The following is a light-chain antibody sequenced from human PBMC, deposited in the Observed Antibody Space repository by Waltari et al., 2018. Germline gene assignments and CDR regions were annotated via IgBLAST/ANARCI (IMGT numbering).Light chain of an antibody. CDR2: EVA. Sequence: SALTQPASVSGPLGQSIPISCTGPRSDIVSYNYVPWYQQHPAKAPRLIIYEVASRPSGVSHRFSGSKSGNTASLTISGLLAGDEATYHCSAYTSSSTYVFGSGTNVTVL. J-gene: IGLJ1*01. CDR1: RSDIVSYNY. CDR3: SAYTSSSTYV. V-gene: IGLV2-14*03.